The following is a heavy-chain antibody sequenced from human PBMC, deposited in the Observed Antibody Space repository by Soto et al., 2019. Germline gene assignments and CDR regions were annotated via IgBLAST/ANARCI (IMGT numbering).Heavy chain of an antibody. J-gene: IGHJ6*02. CDR1: GASISSGGYY. V-gene: IGHV4-31*01. CDR2: MYYSGST. D-gene: IGHD3-3*01. CDR3: ARGAYNYDLWSGYRNLYYYYGMDV. Sequence: QVQLQESGPGLVKPSQTLSLTCSVSGASISSGGYYWNWIRQHPEKGLEWIGSMYYSGSTLYNPSLKSLLTISIDTSKNQLSLKLRSVTAADTAVYFCARGAYNYDLWSGYRNLYYYYGMDVWGQGTTVTVSS.